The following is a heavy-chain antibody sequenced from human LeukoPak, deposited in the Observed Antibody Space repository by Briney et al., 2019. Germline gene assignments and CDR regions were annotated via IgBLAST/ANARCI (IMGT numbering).Heavy chain of an antibody. CDR2: ISGSGGST. J-gene: IGHJ3*02. CDR1: GFTFSSYA. D-gene: IGHD3-3*01. V-gene: IGHV3-23*01. CDR3: AKVGDDFWSGLGAFDI. Sequence: GGSLRLSCAASGFTFSSYAMSWVRQAPGKGLEWVSAISGSGGSTYYADSVKGRVTISRDNSKNTLYLQMNSLRAEDTAVYYCAKVGDDFWSGLGAFDIWGQGTMVTVSS.